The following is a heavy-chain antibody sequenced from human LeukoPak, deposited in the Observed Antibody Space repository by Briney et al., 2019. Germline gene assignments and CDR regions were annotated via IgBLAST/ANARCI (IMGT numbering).Heavy chain of an antibody. CDR3: ARAKYYDSSGYYFPFDY. D-gene: IGHD3-22*01. Sequence: PSQTLSLTCTVSGGSISCGGYYWSWIRQHPGKGLEWIGYIYYSGSTYYNPSLKSRVTISVDTSKNQFSLKLSSVTAADTAVYYCARAKYYDSSGYYFPFDYWGQGTLVTVSS. CDR1: GGSISCGGYY. J-gene: IGHJ4*02. CDR2: IYYSGST. V-gene: IGHV4-31*03.